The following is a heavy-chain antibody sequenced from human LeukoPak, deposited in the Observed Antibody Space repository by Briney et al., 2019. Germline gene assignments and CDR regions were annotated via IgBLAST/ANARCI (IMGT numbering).Heavy chain of an antibody. D-gene: IGHD6-13*01. CDR1: GFTVSSNY. Sequence: GGSLRLSCAASGFTVSSNYMTWVRQAPGKGLEWVSLIYGGGSTYYADSVKGRFTISRDNSKNTLYLQMNSLRAEDTAVYYCARDEAVGMRGDYWGQGSLVIVSS. V-gene: IGHV3-53*01. CDR2: IYGGGST. J-gene: IGHJ4*02. CDR3: ARDEAVGMRGDY.